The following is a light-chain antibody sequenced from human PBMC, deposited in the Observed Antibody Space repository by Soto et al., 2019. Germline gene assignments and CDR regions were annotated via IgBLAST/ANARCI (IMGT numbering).Light chain of an antibody. CDR2: DAS. CDR3: QQHKSNPVT. J-gene: IGKJ4*01. Sequence: DIQMTQSPSTLSASVGDRVTITCRASQNIDIWLSWYQQKPGKAPSLLIYDASNLKSGVPSRFSGSGSGTEFALTISSLQPDDSGSYYCQQHKSNPVTFGGGTKVEIK. CDR1: QNIDIW. V-gene: IGKV1-5*01.